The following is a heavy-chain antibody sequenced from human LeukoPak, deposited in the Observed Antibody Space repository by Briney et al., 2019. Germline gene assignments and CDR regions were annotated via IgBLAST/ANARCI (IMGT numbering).Heavy chain of an antibody. CDR1: GFTFSSYG. J-gene: IGHJ4*02. CDR2: IWSDGSIK. Sequence: GRSLRLSCAASGFTFSSYGMNWVRQAPGKGLEWVGVIWSDGSIKYYGDSVKGRFAISRDNSKNTLYLQVNSLRVEDTAVYFRARDAGSWWPFNYWGQGALVTVSS. V-gene: IGHV3-33*01. CDR3: ARDAGSWWPFNY. D-gene: IGHD2-15*01.